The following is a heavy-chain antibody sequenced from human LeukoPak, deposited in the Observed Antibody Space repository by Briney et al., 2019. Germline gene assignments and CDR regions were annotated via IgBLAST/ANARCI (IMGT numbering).Heavy chain of an antibody. Sequence: GRSLRLSCAASGFTFSSYGMHWVRQAPGKGLEWVAVISYDGSNKYYADSVKGRFTISRDNSKNTLYLQMNSLRAEDTAVYYCAKDSTGAVAASVNYWGQGTLVTVSS. CDR1: GFTFSSYG. J-gene: IGHJ4*02. CDR2: ISYDGSNK. CDR3: AKDSTGAVAASVNY. D-gene: IGHD6-19*01. V-gene: IGHV3-30*18.